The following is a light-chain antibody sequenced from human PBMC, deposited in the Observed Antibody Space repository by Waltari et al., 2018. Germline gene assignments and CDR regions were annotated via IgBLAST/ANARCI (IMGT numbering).Light chain of an antibody. CDR2: VAS. CDR3: QQRSNWPPGYT. CDR1: QSVSSY. V-gene: IGKV3-11*01. J-gene: IGKJ2*01. Sequence: EIVLTQAPATLSLSPGERATLSCRASQSVSSYLAWYQQKPGQAPRLLIYVASNRVTGIPARFSGSGSGTDFTLTISSLEPEDFAVYYCQQRSNWPPGYTFGQGTKLEIK.